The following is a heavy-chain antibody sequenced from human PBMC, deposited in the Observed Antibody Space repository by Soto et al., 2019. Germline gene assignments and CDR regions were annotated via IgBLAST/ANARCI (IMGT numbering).Heavy chain of an antibody. D-gene: IGHD1-26*01. V-gene: IGHV3-21*01. CDR3: ARDLGRLMGATPGY. Sequence: GGSLRLSCAASGFAFSSYSMNWVRQAPGKGLEWVSSISYSSSYIYYADSVKGRFTISRDNAKNSLYLQMNSLRAEDTAVYYCARDLGRLMGATPGYWGQGTLVTVSS. CDR2: ISYSSSYI. J-gene: IGHJ4*02. CDR1: GFAFSSYS.